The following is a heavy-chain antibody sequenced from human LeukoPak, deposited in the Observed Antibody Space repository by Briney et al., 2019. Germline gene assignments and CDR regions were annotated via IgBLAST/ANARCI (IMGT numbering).Heavy chain of an antibody. V-gene: IGHV1-2*02. J-gene: IGHJ4*02. Sequence: GASVTVSCKASGYTFTGHYLHWVRQAPGQGLEWMGWIYGHDGGTNLAQKFQDGVTMTRDTSITTAYMELTSLTPDDTAVYYCVRDFDWGPDYWGQGTLVTVSS. CDR2: IYGHDGGT. CDR3: VRDFDWGPDY. CDR1: GYTFTGHY. D-gene: IGHD3-9*01.